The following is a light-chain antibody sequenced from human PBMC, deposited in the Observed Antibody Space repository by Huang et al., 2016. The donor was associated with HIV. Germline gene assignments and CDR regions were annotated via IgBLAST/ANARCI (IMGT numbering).Light chain of an antibody. CDR3: QQYNNWPPRYT. CDR2: DAS. J-gene: IGKJ2*01. V-gene: IGKV3D-15*01. Sequence: VVMTQSPGTLSVSPGGRVTLPCRASQSANRNLAWYQKKPGQAPRLLIYDASTRATGIPARFSGSGSETEFTLTISSLQSEDFAIYYCQQYNNWPPRYTFGLGTKLEVK. CDR1: QSANRN.